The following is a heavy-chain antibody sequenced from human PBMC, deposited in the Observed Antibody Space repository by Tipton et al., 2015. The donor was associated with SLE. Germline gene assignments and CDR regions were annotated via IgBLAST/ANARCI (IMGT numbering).Heavy chain of an antibody. V-gene: IGHV3-30-3*01. CDR1: GFTFSSYE. CDR3: ARDPGLELPSDWFDP. CDR2: ISYDGSNK. J-gene: IGHJ5*02. D-gene: IGHD1-7*01. Sequence: SLRLSCAASGFTFSSYEMNWVRQAPGKGLEWVAVISYDGSNKYYADSVKGRFTISRDNSKNTLYLQMNSLRAEDTAVYYCARDPGLELPSDWFDPWGQGTLVTVSS.